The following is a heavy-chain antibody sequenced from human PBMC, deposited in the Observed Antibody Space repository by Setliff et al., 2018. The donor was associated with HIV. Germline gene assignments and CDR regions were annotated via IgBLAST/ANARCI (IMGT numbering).Heavy chain of an antibody. CDR2: SNPNSGDT. Sequence: GASVKVSCKASGYTFTDYSIHWVRQAPGQGLEWMGWSNPNSGDTKYAQNFQGRVTMTRDTSVSTAYMELSRLTSDDTAVYYCAREIGDYYDSSGYYPPTDYYYGMDVWGQGTTVTVSS. CDR3: AREIGDYYDSSGYYPPTDYYYGMDV. J-gene: IGHJ6*02. V-gene: IGHV1-2*02. CDR1: GYTFTDYS. D-gene: IGHD3-22*01.